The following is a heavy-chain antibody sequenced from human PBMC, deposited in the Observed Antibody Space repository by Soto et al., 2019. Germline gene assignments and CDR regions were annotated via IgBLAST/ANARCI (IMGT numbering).Heavy chain of an antibody. CDR2: ISYDGSNK. V-gene: IGHV3-30*18. D-gene: IGHD6-13*01. CDR1: GFTFSSYG. CDR3: AKDPSEGDSSSWYFKAEYFQH. Sequence: GGSLRLSCAASGFTFSSYGMHWVRQAPGKGLEWVAVISYDGSNKYYADSVKGRFTISRDNSKNTLYLQMNSLRAEDTAVYYCAKDPSEGDSSSWYFKAEYFQHWGQGT. J-gene: IGHJ1*01.